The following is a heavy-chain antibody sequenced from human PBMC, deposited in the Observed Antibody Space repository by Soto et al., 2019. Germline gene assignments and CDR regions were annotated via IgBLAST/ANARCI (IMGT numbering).Heavy chain of an antibody. J-gene: IGHJ4*02. D-gene: IGHD3-3*01. CDR3: ARRDTSGFLRYFDN. CDR1: GGTLSSFINYP. V-gene: IGHV1-69*06. Sequence: QMQLVQPGAEVKKPGSSVKVSCKASGGTLSSFINYPINWVRQAPGQGLEWMGGIVPNVGTVNYAQKFQGRVTITAEKSTGTAYMELSSLRSEDTALYYCARRDTSGFLRYFDNWGQGTLVTVSS. CDR2: IVPNVGTV.